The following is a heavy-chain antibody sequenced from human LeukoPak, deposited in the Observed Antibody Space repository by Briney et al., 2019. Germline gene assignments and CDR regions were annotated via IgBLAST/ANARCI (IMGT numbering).Heavy chain of an antibody. D-gene: IGHD6-19*01. V-gene: IGHV1-18*01. CDR1: GYTFTSYG. J-gene: IGHJ4*02. CDR2: ISAYNGNT. Sequence: ASVKVSCKASGYTFTSYGISRVRQAPGQGVEWMGWISAYNGNTNYAHKLQGRVTITTDTSTSTAYMDLRSLRSDDTAVYYCATAQYSSGWIGYWGQGTLVTVSS. CDR3: ATAQYSSGWIGY.